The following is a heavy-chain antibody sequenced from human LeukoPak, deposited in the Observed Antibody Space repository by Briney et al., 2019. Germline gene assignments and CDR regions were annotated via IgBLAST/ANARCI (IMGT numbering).Heavy chain of an antibody. CDR2: IHTSGSP. D-gene: IGHD6-25*01. CDR1: GGSISSGSYF. V-gene: IGHV4-61*02. CDR3: ARGGGYDAFDI. Sequence: PSETLSLTCAVSGGSISSGSYFWSWIRQPAGKGLEWIGRIHTSGSPNYNPSLRSRVTISLDTSKNHFSLKLTSATAADTAVYYCARGGGYDAFDIWGQGTMVTVSS. J-gene: IGHJ3*02.